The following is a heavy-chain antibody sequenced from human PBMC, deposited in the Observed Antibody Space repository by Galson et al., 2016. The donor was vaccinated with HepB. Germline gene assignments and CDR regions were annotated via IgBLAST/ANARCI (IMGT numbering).Heavy chain of an antibody. J-gene: IGHJ6*02. CDR1: GFTFDDYA. CDR3: ARHGGEISNNFWSGYFGV. CDR2: ISWNSARI. D-gene: IGHD3-3*01. V-gene: IGHV3-9*01. Sequence: SLRLSCAASGFTFDDYAMHWVRQAPGKGLEWVSGISWNSARIAYADSVQGRFTISRDNAKNSLFLQMNSLRAEDTAVYYCARHGGEISNNFWSGYFGVWGQGTTVTVSS.